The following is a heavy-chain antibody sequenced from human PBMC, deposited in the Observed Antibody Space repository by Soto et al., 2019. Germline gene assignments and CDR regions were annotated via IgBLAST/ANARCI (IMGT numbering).Heavy chain of an antibody. Sequence: PSETLSLTCTVSGGSISSGDYYWSWIRQPPGKGLEWIGYIYYSGSTNYNPSLKSRVTISVDTSKNQFSLKLSSATAADTAVYYCARHGGEENYYEGNWFDPWGQGTLVTVSS. CDR2: IYYSGST. CDR1: GGSISSGDYY. D-gene: IGHD3-22*01. J-gene: IGHJ5*02. CDR3: ARHGGEENYYEGNWFDP. V-gene: IGHV4-61*08.